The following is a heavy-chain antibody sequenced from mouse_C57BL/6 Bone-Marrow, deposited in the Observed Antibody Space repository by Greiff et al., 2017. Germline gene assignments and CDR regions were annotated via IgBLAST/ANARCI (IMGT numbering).Heavy chain of an antibody. CDR1: GYTFTSYD. D-gene: IGHD1-1*01. J-gene: IGHJ4*01. CDR2: IYPRDGST. Sequence: VQLQESGPELVKPGASVKLSCKASGYTFTSYDINWVKQRPGQGLEWIGWIYPRDGSTKYNEKFKGKATFTVYTSSSTAYMHLSSLISEDSAVYYCARSGYYGRGPLYAMDYWGQGTSVTVSS. V-gene: IGHV1-85*01. CDR3: ARSGYYGRGPLYAMDY.